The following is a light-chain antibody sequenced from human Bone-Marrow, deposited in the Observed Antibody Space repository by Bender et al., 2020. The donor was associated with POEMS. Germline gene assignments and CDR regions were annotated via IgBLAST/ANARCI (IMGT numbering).Light chain of an antibody. Sequence: AARITCSGDALPKKYAYWYQQKSGQAPVLVIFENNKRPSVIPERFSGSSSGITATLTISEAQVEDEADYYYYLTDGSVNVVFGGGTKLTVL. CDR1: ALPKKY. CDR3: YLTDGSVNVV. J-gene: IGLJ2*01. V-gene: IGLV3-10*01. CDR2: ENN.